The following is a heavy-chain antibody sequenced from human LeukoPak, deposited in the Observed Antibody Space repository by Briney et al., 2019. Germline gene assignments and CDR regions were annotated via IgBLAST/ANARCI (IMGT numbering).Heavy chain of an antibody. CDR2: ISGSGSST. Sequence: GGSLRLSCAASGFTFSSYAMSWVRQAPGKGLEWVSAISGSGSSTYYADSVKGRFTISRDNSKNTLYLQMNSLRAEDTAVYYCARGAIGFVVVPAASYNWFDPWGQGTLVTVSS. D-gene: IGHD2-2*01. CDR1: GFTFSSYA. V-gene: IGHV3-23*01. CDR3: ARGAIGFVVVPAASYNWFDP. J-gene: IGHJ5*02.